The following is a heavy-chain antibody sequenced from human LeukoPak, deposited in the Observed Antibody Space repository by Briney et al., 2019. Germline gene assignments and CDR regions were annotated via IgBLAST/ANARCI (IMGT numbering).Heavy chain of an antibody. CDR3: AAHSGYDYYYYYYYMDV. CDR2: INPSGGST. J-gene: IGHJ6*03. D-gene: IGHD5-12*01. CDR1: GYTFTSYY. V-gene: IGHV1-46*01. Sequence: VASVKVSCKASGYTFTSYYMHWVRQAPGQGLEWMGIINPSGGSTSYAQKFQGRVTMTRDMSTSTVYMELSSLRSEDTAVYYCAAHSGYDYYYYYYYMDVWGKGTTVTVSS.